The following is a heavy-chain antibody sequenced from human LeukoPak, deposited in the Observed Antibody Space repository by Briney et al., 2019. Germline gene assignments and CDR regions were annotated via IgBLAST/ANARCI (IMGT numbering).Heavy chain of an antibody. D-gene: IGHD5/OR15-5a*01. CDR2: ISAYNGNT. CDR1: GYTFTYYA. V-gene: IGHV1-18*01. J-gene: IGHJ4*02. CDR3: ARDVSPDY. Sequence: ASVKVSFKASGYTFTYYAINWVRQAPGQGLEWMGWISAYNGNTNYAQKLQGRVTMTTDTSTSTAYMELRSLRSDDTAVYYCARDVSPDYWGQGTLVTVSS.